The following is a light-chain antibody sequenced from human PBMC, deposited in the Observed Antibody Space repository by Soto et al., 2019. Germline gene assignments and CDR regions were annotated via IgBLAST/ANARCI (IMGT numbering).Light chain of an antibody. V-gene: IGKV1-33*01. CDR3: QQYANLPYT. Sequence: DIEMTQSPSSLSASVGDRVTITCQASQDIRKFLNWFQQRPGAAPKLLIYDASNLETGVPSRFSAGGSGTHFTFTITSLQPEDTGTYFCQQYANLPYTFAQGTKVEI. CDR1: QDIRKF. J-gene: IGKJ2*01. CDR2: DAS.